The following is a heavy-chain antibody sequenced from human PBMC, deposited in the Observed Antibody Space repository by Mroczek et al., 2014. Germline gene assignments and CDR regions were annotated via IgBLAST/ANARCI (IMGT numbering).Heavy chain of an antibody. CDR3: ARLGGSIAAAGTGRKFDY. D-gene: IGHD6-13*01. J-gene: IGHJ4*02. CDR1: GFTFSSYA. V-gene: IGHV3-30-3*01. Sequence: QVQLVQSGGGVVQPGRSLRLSCAASGFTFSSYAMHWVRQAPGKGLEWVAVISYDGSNKYYADSVKGRFTISRDNSKNTLYLQMNSLRAEDTAVYYCARLGGSIAAAGTGRKFDYWGQGTLVTVSS. CDR2: ISYDGSNK.